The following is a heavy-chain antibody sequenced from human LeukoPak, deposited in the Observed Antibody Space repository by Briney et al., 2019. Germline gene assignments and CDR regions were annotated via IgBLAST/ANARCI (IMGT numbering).Heavy chain of an antibody. V-gene: IGHV3-66*01. CDR3: AREKRGDAFDI. D-gene: IGHD5-24*01. CDR1: GFTVSSNY. J-gene: IGHJ3*02. CDR2: IYSGGST. Sequence: SGGSLRLSCAASGFTVSSNYMSWVRQAPGKGLEWVSVIYSGGSTYYADSVKGRFTISRDNSKNTLYLQMNSLRAEDTAVYYCAREKRGDAFDIWGQGTMVTVSS.